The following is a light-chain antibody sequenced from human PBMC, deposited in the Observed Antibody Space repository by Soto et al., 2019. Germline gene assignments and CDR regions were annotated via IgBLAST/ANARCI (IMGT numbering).Light chain of an antibody. CDR1: QSISSN. J-gene: IGKJ1*01. Sequence: DVQMTQSPSSLSASVGDRVTISCRASQSISSNLNWYQQKPGTAPKLLIYAASSLKSGVPSRFSGSRSGTEFTLPISSLHPEDFASYYCQQSYSAPWTFGQGTKVEIK. V-gene: IGKV1-39*01. CDR2: AAS. CDR3: QQSYSAPWT.